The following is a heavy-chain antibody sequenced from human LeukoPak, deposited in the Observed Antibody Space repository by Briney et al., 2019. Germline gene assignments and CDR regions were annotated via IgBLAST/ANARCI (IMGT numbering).Heavy chain of an antibody. CDR3: ARGFTLAGFDY. CDR2: IIPILGIA. V-gene: IGHV1-69*04. D-gene: IGHD1-14*01. J-gene: IGHJ4*02. CDR1: VGTFSSYA. Sequence: GASVKVSCKPSVGTFSSYAISWVRQAPGQGLEWMGRIIPILGIANYAQKFQGRVTITADKSTSTAYMELSSLRSEDTAVYYCARGFTLAGFDYWGQGTLVTVSS.